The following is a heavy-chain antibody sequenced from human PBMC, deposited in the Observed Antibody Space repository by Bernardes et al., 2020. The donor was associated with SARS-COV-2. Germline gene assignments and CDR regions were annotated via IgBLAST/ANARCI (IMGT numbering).Heavy chain of an antibody. CDR1: GFTFDDYA. CDR3: AKGPNYYGSGSYYDY. J-gene: IGHJ4*02. D-gene: IGHD3-10*01. CDR2: ISWNSGSI. Sequence: GGSLRLSCADSGFTFDDYAMHWVRQAPGKGLEWVSGISWNSGSIGYADSVKGRFTISRDNAKNSLYLQMNSLRAEDTALYYCAKGPNYYGSGSYYDYWGQGTLVTVSS. V-gene: IGHV3-9*01.